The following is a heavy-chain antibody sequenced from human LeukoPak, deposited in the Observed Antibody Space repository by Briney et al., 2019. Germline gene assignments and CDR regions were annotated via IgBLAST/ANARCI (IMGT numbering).Heavy chain of an antibody. CDR3: VHPYVLEWLFGDDAFDI. J-gene: IGHJ3*02. Sequence: PGGSLTLSCAASGFTFSSYSMNWVRQAPGKGLEWVSSISSSSSYIYYADSVKGRFTISRDNAKNALYLQMNSLRAEDTAVYYCVHPYVLEWLFGDDAFDIWGQGTMVTVSS. CDR2: ISSSSSYI. D-gene: IGHD3-3*01. CDR1: GFTFSSYS. V-gene: IGHV3-21*01.